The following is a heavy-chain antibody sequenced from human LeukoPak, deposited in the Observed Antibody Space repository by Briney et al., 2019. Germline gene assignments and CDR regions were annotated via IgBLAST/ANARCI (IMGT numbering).Heavy chain of an antibody. Sequence: SVKVSCKASGGTFSSYAISWVLQAPGQGLEWMGRIIPIFGTANYAQKFQGRVTITTDESTSTAYMELSSLRSEDTAVYYCARGPRMGYYYYYMDVWGKGTTVTVSS. CDR3: ARGPRMGYYYYYMDV. V-gene: IGHV1-69*05. CDR2: IIPIFGTA. CDR1: GGTFSSYA. J-gene: IGHJ6*03. D-gene: IGHD2-15*01.